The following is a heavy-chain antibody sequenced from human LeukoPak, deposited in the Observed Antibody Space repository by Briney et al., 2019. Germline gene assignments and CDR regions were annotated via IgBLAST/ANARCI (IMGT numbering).Heavy chain of an antibody. Sequence: PGGSLRLSCAASGFTFSSYAMSWVRQAPGKGLEWVSSISSSSSYIYYADSVKGRFTISRDNAKNSLYLQMNSLRAEDTAVYYCARDGITIFGVVTNGFDPWGQGTLVTVSS. CDR2: ISSSSSYI. D-gene: IGHD3-3*01. J-gene: IGHJ5*02. V-gene: IGHV3-21*01. CDR3: ARDGITIFGVVTNGFDP. CDR1: GFTFSSYA.